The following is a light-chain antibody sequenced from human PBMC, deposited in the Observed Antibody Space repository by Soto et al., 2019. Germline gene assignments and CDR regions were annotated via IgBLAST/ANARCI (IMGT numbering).Light chain of an antibody. CDR3: QHCYYRPI. V-gene: IGKV1-33*01. J-gene: IGKJ3*01. CDR1: QDITSY. Sequence: DIQMTQSPSSLSASVGDRVTITCQASQDITSYLNWYQHNPGKAPKLLIYDASILEAGVPSRFSGSGSGTDFTFTISSLQPEDVATYYCQHCYYRPIFGPGTTVYFK. CDR2: DAS.